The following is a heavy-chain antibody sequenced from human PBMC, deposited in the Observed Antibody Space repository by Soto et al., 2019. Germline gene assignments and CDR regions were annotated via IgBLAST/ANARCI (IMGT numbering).Heavy chain of an antibody. CDR3: ASVIGGESEYYFDF. CDR1: GVSISSGGYY. Sequence: PSETLSLTCTVSGVSISSGGYYWSWIRQHPGKGLEWIGNIYYSGRTYYNPSLKSRVILSVDTSKNHFSLTLRSVPAADSAMYYCASVIGGESEYYFDFWGQGALVTVSS. CDR2: IYYSGRT. J-gene: IGHJ4*02. D-gene: IGHD2-21*01. V-gene: IGHV4-31*03.